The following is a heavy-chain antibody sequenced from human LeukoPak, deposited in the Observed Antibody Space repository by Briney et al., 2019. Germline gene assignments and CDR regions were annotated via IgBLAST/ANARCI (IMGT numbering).Heavy chain of an antibody. V-gene: IGHV3-53*01. Sequence: GGSLRLSCAASGFIVSTNYMSWVRQAPGKGLEWVSVIFSGGSTYYADSVKGRFTISRDKSNNTLYLQMNSLRAEDTAVYYCARGPGKASFDYWGQGTLVTASS. CDR3: ARGPGKASFDY. D-gene: IGHD3-10*01. CDR1: GFIVSTNY. J-gene: IGHJ4*02. CDR2: IFSGGST.